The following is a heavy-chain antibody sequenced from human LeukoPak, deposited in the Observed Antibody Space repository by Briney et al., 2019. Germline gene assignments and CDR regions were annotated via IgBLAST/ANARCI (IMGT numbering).Heavy chain of an antibody. CDR3: ARGRYCSSTSCHPRAFDI. D-gene: IGHD2-2*01. CDR2: ISSSGSTI. J-gene: IGHJ3*02. Sequence: GGSLRLSCAASGFTFSSYEMNWVRQAPGKGLEWVSYISSSGSTICYADSVKGRFTISRDNAKNSLYLQMNSLRAEDTAVYYCARGRYCSSTSCHPRAFDIWGQGTMVTVSS. V-gene: IGHV3-48*03. CDR1: GFTFSSYE.